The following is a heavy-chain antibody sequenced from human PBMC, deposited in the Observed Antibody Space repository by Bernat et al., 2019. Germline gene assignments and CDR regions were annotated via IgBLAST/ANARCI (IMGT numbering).Heavy chain of an antibody. Sequence: QVQLVQSGAEVKKPGASVTISCKASGYTFTNYFMHWVRQAPGQGLEWMAITNPSGGSSGYAQKFQGRVSMTRDTSTSTVYMEMSSLRSEDTAVYYCVREEVGGNFDFWGQGTVVTVSS. CDR2: TNPSGGSS. CDR1: GYTFTNYF. J-gene: IGHJ4*02. CDR3: VREEVGGNFDF. D-gene: IGHD1-26*01. V-gene: IGHV1-46*03.